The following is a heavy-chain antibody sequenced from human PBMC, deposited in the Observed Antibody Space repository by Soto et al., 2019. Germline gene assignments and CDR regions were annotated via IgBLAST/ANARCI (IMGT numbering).Heavy chain of an antibody. CDR3: PKDGTRNSPLSGWVDY. Sequence: EVQLSESGGGLVQPGGSLRLSCAASGFTLSSYAMGWVRQAPGKGLEWVSVIGGVDESTYYAASVKGRFTISRDNSKNTLYLQMNSLRVEDTAIYYCPKDGTRNSPLSGWVDYSGQGTLVTVSS. CDR1: GFTLSSYA. D-gene: IGHD6-19*01. V-gene: IGHV3-23*01. CDR2: IGGVDEST. J-gene: IGHJ4*02.